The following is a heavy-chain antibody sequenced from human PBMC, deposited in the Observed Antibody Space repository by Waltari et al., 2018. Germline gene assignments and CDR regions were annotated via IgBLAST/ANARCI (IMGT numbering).Heavy chain of an antibody. CDR3: ARGLYSAKWQFDY. Sequence: QVQVVESGGGVVQSGRSLRLSCAASGFTFSTYAMHWVRQAPGKGLEWVALLSYDENEKHYSDSVKGRFTISRDNSKNMLYLQMNSLRGEDTALYYCARGLYSAKWQFDYWGQGTLVTVSS. CDR2: LSYDENEK. V-gene: IGHV3-30*04. D-gene: IGHD5-12*01. J-gene: IGHJ4*02. CDR1: GFTFSTYA.